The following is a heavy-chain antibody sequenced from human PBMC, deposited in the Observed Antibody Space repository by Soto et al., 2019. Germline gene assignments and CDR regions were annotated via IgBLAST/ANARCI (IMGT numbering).Heavy chain of an antibody. J-gene: IGHJ4*02. CDR3: ARHSRGWYFDY. D-gene: IGHD6-19*01. CDR1: GDSISSSSY. Sequence: SESLSLTCSVSGDSISSSSYWGWIRQPPGKGLEWIGNIYYSGSTFYNPSLKSRVTMSVDMSKNQFSLKLSSVTAADTAVYYCARHSRGWYFDYWGQGTLVTVSS. V-gene: IGHV4-39*01. CDR2: IYYSGST.